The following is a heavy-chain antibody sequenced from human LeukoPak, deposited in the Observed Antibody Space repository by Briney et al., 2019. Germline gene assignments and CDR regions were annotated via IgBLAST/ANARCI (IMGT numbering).Heavy chain of an antibody. CDR2: ISSDGSIT. CDR3: ARVVGYSSDWYYSDY. D-gene: IGHD6-19*01. CDR1: GYTFSSHW. V-gene: IGHV3-74*01. J-gene: IGHJ4*02. Sequence: PGGSLRLSCAASGYTFSSHWMRWVRQAPGKGLVWVSRISSDGSITDYADSVKGRFTISRDNAKNTLYLQMNSLRAEDTAVFYCARVVGYSSDWYYSDYWGQGTLVTVSS.